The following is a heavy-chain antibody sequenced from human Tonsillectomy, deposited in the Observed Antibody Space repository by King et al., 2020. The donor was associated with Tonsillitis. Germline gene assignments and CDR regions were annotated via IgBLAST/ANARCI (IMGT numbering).Heavy chain of an antibody. CDR2: ISYTGDST. V-gene: IGHV3-64D*06. J-gene: IGHJ4*02. Sequence: VQLVESGGGLVPPGGSLRLSCSASGFTFSGSVMHWVRQAPGKRLEYVSSISYTGDSTYYADSVKGRFTISRANSKDTLYLQMSSLRVEDTAVYYCVKNCSSGWFYDYWGQGTLVTVSS. CDR1: GFTFSGSV. D-gene: IGHD6-25*01. CDR3: VKNCSSGWFYDY.